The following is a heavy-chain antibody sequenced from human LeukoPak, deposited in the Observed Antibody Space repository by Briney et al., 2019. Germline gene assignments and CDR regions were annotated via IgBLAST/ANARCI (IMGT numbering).Heavy chain of an antibody. CDR2: IWYDGSNK. Sequence: GRSLRLSCAASGFTFSNYGMNWVRQAPGKGLEWVAVIWYDGSNKYYADSVKGRFIISRDNSKNTLYLQMNSLRGEDKAVDYCARGLHCNYVRHLDYWGQGTLVTVSS. CDR1: GFTFSNYG. V-gene: IGHV3-33*01. CDR3: ARGLHCNYVRHLDY. D-gene: IGHD1-7*01. J-gene: IGHJ4*02.